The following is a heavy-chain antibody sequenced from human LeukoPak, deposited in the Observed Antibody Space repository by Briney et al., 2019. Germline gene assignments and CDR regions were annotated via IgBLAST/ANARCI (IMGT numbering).Heavy chain of an antibody. CDR3: ARRLRFFRLVTYNWFDP. D-gene: IGHD3-3*01. Sequence: PSEPLSLTCAVYGGSFSGYYWSWIRQPPGKGLEWIGEINHSGSTNYNPSLKSRVTISVDTSKNQFSLKLSSVTAADTAVYYCARRLRFFRLVTYNWFDPWGQGTLVTVSS. CDR1: GGSFSGYY. J-gene: IGHJ5*02. V-gene: IGHV4-34*01. CDR2: INHSGST.